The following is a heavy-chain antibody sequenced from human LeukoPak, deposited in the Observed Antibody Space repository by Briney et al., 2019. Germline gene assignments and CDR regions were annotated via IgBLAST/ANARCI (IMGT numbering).Heavy chain of an antibody. V-gene: IGHV3-53*01. Sequence: GGSLRLSCAASGFTVSSNYMSWVRQAPGKGLEWVSVIYSGGSTYYADSVKGRFTISRDNSKNTLYLQMNSLRAEDTAVYYCAKAPYGELLPYDYWGQGTLVTVSS. CDR3: AKAPYGELLPYDY. D-gene: IGHD1-26*01. CDR2: IYSGGST. CDR1: GFTVSSNY. J-gene: IGHJ4*02.